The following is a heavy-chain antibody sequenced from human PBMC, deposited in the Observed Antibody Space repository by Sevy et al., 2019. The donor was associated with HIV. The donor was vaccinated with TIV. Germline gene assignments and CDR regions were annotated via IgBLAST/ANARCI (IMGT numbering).Heavy chain of an antibody. CDR3: AKALNPALESMIEVIFRTLKGFDV. D-gene: IGHD3-22*01. V-gene: IGHV3-23*01. Sequence: GGSLRLSCAASGFTFNTHAMNWVRQAPGKGLEWVSVISGIRSSTYCADSVKGRFTISRDNSKNTLYMQMNSLRADDTAVYYCAKALNPALESMIEVIFRTLKGFDVWGQGTMVTVSS. CDR2: ISGIRSST. J-gene: IGHJ3*01. CDR1: GFTFNTHA.